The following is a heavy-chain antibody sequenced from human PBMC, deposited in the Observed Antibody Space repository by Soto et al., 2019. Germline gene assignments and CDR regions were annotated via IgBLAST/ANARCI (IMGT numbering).Heavy chain of an antibody. D-gene: IGHD6-6*01. J-gene: IGHJ3*02. CDR3: AFSDSSYRRGRDAFDI. CDR1: GVTVSSYA. Sequence: WGSLKLSCAASGVTVSSYAISWVRQAPGPGLEWVSAISVSGGSTYYADSVKGRFTISSDNSKNTLYLQMNSLRAEDTAVYYCAFSDSSYRRGRDAFDIWGQGTMVTVSS. V-gene: IGHV3-23*01. CDR2: ISVSGGST.